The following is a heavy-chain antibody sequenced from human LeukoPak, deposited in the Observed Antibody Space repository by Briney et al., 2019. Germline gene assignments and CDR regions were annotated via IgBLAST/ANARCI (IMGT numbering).Heavy chain of an antibody. V-gene: IGHV3-7*01. Sequence: GGSLRLSCAASGFTFSSYWMGWVRQAPGKGLEWVANIKQDGNEKYYVDSVKGRFTISRDNSKNSLYLQMNSLRAEDTAVYYCARALGSWLQLSHYFDYWGQGTLVTVSS. CDR1: GFTFSSYW. CDR3: ARALGSWLQLSHYFDY. CDR2: IKQDGNEK. J-gene: IGHJ4*02. D-gene: IGHD5-24*01.